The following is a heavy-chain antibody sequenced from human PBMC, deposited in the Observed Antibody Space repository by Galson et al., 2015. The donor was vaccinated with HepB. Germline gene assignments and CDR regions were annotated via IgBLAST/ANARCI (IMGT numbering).Heavy chain of an antibody. CDR3: AQPIGSDHSNGYAY. V-gene: IGHV3-23*01. J-gene: IGHJ4*02. D-gene: IGHD5-18*01. CDR2: ISANGAA. CDR1: GFTFSRHA. Sequence: SLRLSCAASGFTFSRHAMSWVRQAPGQGLEWVSAISANGAAFYADSLKGRVISSRDNSKNTLYLQMFSLRGGDTAVYYCAQPIGSDHSNGYAYWGQGTLVTVSS.